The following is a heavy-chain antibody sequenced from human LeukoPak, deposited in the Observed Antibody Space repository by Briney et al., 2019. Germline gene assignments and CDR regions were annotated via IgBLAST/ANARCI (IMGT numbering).Heavy chain of an antibody. CDR3: AKTVRTRWGFDY. CDR2: IYSGGTT. J-gene: IGHJ4*02. CDR1: GLTVNSNY. Sequence: GGSLRLSCAASGLTVNSNYMNWVRQAPGKGLQWVSVIYSGGTTYYADSVKGRFTISRDNSKNTLYLQMSSLRAEDTALYYCAKTVRTRWGFDYWGQGTLVTVSS. V-gene: IGHV3-53*01. D-gene: IGHD4-23*01.